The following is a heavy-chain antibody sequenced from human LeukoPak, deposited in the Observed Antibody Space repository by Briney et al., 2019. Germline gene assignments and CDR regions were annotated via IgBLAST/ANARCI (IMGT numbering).Heavy chain of an antibody. V-gene: IGHV5-51*01. CDR2: IYPGDSDT. CDR1: GYSFTSYW. J-gene: IGHJ3*02. Sequence: GESLKISCKGSGYSFTSYWIGWVRQMPGKGLEWMRIIYPGDSDTRYSPSFQGQVTISADKSISTAYLQWSSLKASDTAMYYCARRRRGIAARNDAFDIWGQGTMVTVSS. D-gene: IGHD6-6*01. CDR3: ARRRRGIAARNDAFDI.